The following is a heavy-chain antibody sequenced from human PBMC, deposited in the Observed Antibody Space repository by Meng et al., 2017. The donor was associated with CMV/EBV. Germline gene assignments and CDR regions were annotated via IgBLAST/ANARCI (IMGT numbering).Heavy chain of an antibody. J-gene: IGHJ4*02. CDR1: GFSVTSYF. CDR3: ARACRQVNNCYLDY. CDR2: IRSDDST. Sequence: GGSLRLSCAVSGFSVTSYFMTWVRQAPGKGLEYVSFIRSDDSTNYAKSVQGRFTISRDNSKNTVFLLINSLRAEDTALYYCARACRQVNNCYLDYWGRGTLVTVSS. D-gene: IGHD5-24*01. V-gene: IGHV3-53*01.